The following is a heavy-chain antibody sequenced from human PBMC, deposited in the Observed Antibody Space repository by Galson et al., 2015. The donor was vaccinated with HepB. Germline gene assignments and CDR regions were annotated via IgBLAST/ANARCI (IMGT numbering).Heavy chain of an antibody. J-gene: IGHJ4*02. D-gene: IGHD3-22*01. Sequence: SLRLSCAASGFTFSSYSMNWVRQAPGKGLEWVSSISSSSYIYYADSVKGRFTISRDNAKNSLYLQMNSLRAEDTAVYYCARDWGMTMIVVDYFDYWGQGTLVTVSS. CDR3: ARDWGMTMIVVDYFDY. CDR1: GFTFSSYS. CDR2: ISSSSYI. V-gene: IGHV3-21*01.